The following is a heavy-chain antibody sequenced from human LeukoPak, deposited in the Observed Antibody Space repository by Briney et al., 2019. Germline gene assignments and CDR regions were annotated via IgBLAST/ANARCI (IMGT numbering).Heavy chain of an antibody. V-gene: IGHV3-7*03. D-gene: IGHD1-26*01. CDR3: AKDRAPRALPPFDY. CDR2: IKGDGSEK. CDR1: GFTLSGYF. J-gene: IGHJ4*02. Sequence: QSGGSLRLSCAASGFTLSGYFMSWVRQAPGEGLEWVASIKGDGSEKYYVDSVKGRFTISRDNAKNSLYLQMNSLRAEDTAVYYCAKDRAPRALPPFDYWGQGTLVTVSS.